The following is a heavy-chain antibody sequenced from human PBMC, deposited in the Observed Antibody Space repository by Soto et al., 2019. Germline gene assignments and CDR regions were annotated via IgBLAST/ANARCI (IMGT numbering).Heavy chain of an antibody. V-gene: IGHV2-5*02. CDR1: GFSLNTRDVG. CDR2: VYWDDDK. Sequence: QITLNESGPALVKPTQTLTLTCTFSGFSLNTRDVGVGWIRQPPGKALEWLGVVYWDDDKTYSPSLKSRLTLTQDPPQNPVGLRMTKMDPVDTAPFYRAPCRGGVARFRGPGTLVTVSS. D-gene: IGHD3-16*01. CDR3: APCRGGVARF. J-gene: IGHJ4*02.